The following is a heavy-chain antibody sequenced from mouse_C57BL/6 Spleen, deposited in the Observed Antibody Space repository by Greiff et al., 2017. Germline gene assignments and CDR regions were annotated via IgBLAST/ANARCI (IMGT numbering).Heavy chain of an antibody. CDR2: IDPSDSET. J-gene: IGHJ3*01. V-gene: IGHV1-52*01. D-gene: IGHD3-2*02. Sequence: QVQLQQPVAELVRPGSSVKLSCKASGYTFTSYWMHWVKQRPIQGLEWIGNIDPSDSETHYNQKFKDKATLTVDKSSSTAYMQLSSLTSEDSAVYYCARGGTAQASWFAYWGQGTLVTVSA. CDR3: ARGGTAQASWFAY. CDR1: GYTFTSYW.